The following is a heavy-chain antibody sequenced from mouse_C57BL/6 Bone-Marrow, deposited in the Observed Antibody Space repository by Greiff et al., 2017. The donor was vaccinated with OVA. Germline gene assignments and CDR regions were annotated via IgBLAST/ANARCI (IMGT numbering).Heavy chain of an antibody. CDR3: ARPSFYYGCAY. CDR2: IYPRSGNT. D-gene: IGHD2-1*01. Sequence: QVQLQQSGAELARPGASVKLSCKASGYTFTSYGISWVKQRTGQGLEWIGEIYPRSGNTYYNEKFKGKATLTADKSSSTAYMELRSLTSEDSAVYFCARPSFYYGCAYWGQGTLVTVSA. J-gene: IGHJ3*01. CDR1: GYTFTSYG. V-gene: IGHV1-81*01.